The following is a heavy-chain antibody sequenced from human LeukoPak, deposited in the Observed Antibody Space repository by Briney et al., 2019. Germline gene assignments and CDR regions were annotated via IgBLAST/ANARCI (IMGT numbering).Heavy chain of an antibody. Sequence: ASVKVSCKPSGNSFAGYFIHWVRQAPGQGLEWMGRINPNNGAAKYARKFEGRVDMTRDLSIKTAYMELTRLKFDDTAVYYCARDWAYASGRPYNWFDPWGQGTLVTVSS. J-gene: IGHJ5*02. CDR1: GNSFAGYF. V-gene: IGHV1-2*06. D-gene: IGHD3-10*01. CDR2: INPNNGAA. CDR3: ARDWAYASGRPYNWFDP.